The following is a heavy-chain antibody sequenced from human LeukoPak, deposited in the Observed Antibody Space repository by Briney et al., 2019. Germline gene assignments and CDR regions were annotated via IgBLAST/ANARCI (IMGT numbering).Heavy chain of an antibody. CDR3: ARVDCSSTSCYTRGAFDY. D-gene: IGHD2-2*02. V-gene: IGHV3-30-3*01. Sequence: GGSLRLSCAASGFTFSSYAMHWVRQAPGKGLEWVAVISYDGSNKYYADSVKDRFTISRDNSKNTLYLQMNSLRAEDTAVYYCARVDCSSTSCYTRGAFDYWGQGTLVTVSS. J-gene: IGHJ4*02. CDR1: GFTFSSYA. CDR2: ISYDGSNK.